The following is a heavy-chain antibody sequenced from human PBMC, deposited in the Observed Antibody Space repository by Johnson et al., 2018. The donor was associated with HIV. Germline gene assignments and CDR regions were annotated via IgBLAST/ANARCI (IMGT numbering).Heavy chain of an antibody. CDR3: ATNRGGAFDI. D-gene: IGHD2/OR15-2a*01. CDR1: GFTFSSYW. V-gene: IGHV3-66*01. Sequence: VQLVESGGGLVQPGGSLRLSCAASGFTFSSYWMSWVRQAPGKGLEWVSIIYSGGSTYYADSVKGRFTISRDNSKNTLYLQMNSLRAEDTAVYYCATNRGGAFDIWGQGTMVTVSS. CDR2: IYSGGST. J-gene: IGHJ3*02.